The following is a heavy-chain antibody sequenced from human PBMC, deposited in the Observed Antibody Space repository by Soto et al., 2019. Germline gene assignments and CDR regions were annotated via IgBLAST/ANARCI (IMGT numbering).Heavy chain of an antibody. Sequence: PGGSLRLSCAASGFTFSSYGMHWVRQAPGKGLEWVAVIWYDGSNKYYADSVKGRFTISRDNSKNTLYLQMNSPRAEDTAVYYCARDLAPAEVVPAATESNWFDPWGQGTLVTVSS. CDR2: IWYDGSNK. J-gene: IGHJ5*02. CDR1: GFTFSSYG. CDR3: ARDLAPAEVVPAATESNWFDP. D-gene: IGHD2-2*01. V-gene: IGHV3-33*01.